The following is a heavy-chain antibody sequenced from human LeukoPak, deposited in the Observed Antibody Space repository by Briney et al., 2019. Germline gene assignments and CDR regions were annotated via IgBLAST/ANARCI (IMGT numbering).Heavy chain of an antibody. CDR2: IWYDGSNK. V-gene: IGHV3-33*01. J-gene: IGHJ4*02. CDR3: ARDFLYYDSSGSENSFDY. D-gene: IGHD3-22*01. Sequence: GRSLRLSCAASGFTFSSYGMHWVRQAPGKGLEWVAVIWYDGSNKYYADSVKGRFTISRDNSMHTLYLQMNSLRAEDTAVYYCARDFLYYDSSGSENSFDYWGQGTLVIVSS. CDR1: GFTFSSYG.